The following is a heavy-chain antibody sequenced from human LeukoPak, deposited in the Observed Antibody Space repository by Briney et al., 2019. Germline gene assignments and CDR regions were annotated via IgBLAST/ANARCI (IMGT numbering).Heavy chain of an antibody. CDR2: IYYSGST. CDR3: ASFTKTYYYGSGSRYNWFDP. D-gene: IGHD3-10*01. Sequence: SQTLSLTCTVSGGSISSGGYYWSWIRQHPGKGLEWIGYIYYSGSTYYNPSLKSRVTTSVDTSKNQFSLKLSSVTPADTAVYYCASFTKTYYYGSGSRYNWFDPWGQGTLVTVSS. J-gene: IGHJ5*02. V-gene: IGHV4-31*03. CDR1: GGSISSGGYY.